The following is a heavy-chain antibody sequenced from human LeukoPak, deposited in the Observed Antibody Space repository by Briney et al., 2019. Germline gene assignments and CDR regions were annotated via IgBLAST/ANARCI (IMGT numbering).Heavy chain of an antibody. CDR1: GFTLSSYE. Sequence: PGGSLRLSCTVSGFTLSSYEMSWIRQAPGKGLEWVSSIDYDGGSGHYADSVKGRFTISRDNSNNTLFLHLNSLRGEDTAVYYCAKDFEDYGDHSYFDYWGQGTLVTVSS. J-gene: IGHJ4*02. CDR2: IDYDGGSG. D-gene: IGHD4-17*01. CDR3: AKDFEDYGDHSYFDY. V-gene: IGHV3-23*01.